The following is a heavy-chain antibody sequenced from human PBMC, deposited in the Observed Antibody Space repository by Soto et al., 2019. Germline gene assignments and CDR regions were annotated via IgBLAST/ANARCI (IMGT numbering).Heavy chain of an antibody. CDR1: GDSLNDYY. J-gene: IGHJ6*03. D-gene: IGHD5-12*01. CDR2: INPNGGVT. CDR3: ARESGGATATLDYYYFYMDV. V-gene: IGHV1-2*04. Sequence: QVQLVQSGAEVRKPGASVTASCRSSGDSLNDYYIHWVRQAPRQGFEWMGWINPNGGVTKYAQKFQGWVSMTRDTSIRTVYMQLSRLRSDDTAVYYCARESGGATATLDYYYFYMDVWGTGTTVTVSS.